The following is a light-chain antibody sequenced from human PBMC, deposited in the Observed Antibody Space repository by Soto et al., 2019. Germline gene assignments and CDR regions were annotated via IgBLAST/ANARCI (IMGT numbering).Light chain of an antibody. V-gene: IGKV3-20*01. CDR3: QQYGSSPT. CDR2: DAS. J-gene: IGKJ1*01. Sequence: EIALTQSPATLSLSPGERATLSCRASQSVSRFLAWYQQKPGQAPRLLIYDASNRATGIPDRFSGSGSGTDFTLTISRMEPEDFAVYHCQQYGSSPTFGQGTKVDIK. CDR1: QSVSRF.